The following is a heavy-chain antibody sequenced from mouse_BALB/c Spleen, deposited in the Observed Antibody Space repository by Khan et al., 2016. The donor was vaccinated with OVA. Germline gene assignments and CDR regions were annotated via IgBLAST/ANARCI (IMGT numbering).Heavy chain of an antibody. V-gene: IGHV9-4*02. D-gene: IGHD2-14*01. CDR1: GCTFTTAG. CDR3: ARGGAAYYRNDGGAMEY. CDR2: INTHSGVP. Sequence: LVESGPELKKPRETVRISCKASGCTFTTAGIQWVQKMPGKGLKWIGWINTHSGVPKYAEDFKGRFAFSLEISVNTAYLQITNLKNEDTATYFCARGGAAYYRNDGGAMEYWGQGTSVTVS. J-gene: IGHJ4*01.